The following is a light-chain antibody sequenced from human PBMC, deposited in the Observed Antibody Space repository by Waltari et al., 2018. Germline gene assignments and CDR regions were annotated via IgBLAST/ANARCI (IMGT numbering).Light chain of an antibody. CDR3: QQYYTNPLT. Sequence: DIQLTQSPSFLSASVGDRVTITCRASQDITSFLAWYQQKPGKAPKLLIFAASTLQGGVPSRFSGSGSGTDFTLTIGCLQSEDFVSYYCQQYYTNPLTFGGGTKVEI. CDR1: QDITSF. J-gene: IGKJ4*01. V-gene: IGKV1-9*01. CDR2: AAS.